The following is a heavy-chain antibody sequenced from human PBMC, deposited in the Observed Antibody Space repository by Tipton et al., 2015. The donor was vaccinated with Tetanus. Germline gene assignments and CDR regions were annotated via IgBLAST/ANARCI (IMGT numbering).Heavy chain of an antibody. D-gene: IGHD2/OR15-2a*01. CDR2: INPSGGLT. V-gene: IGHV1-46*01. Sequence: QLVQSGPEVKKPGASVKISCKTSGYTFASFHMHWVRQAPGQGLDWMGTINPSGGLTGYAQKFKGRVIMTRDTATSTVYVELISLTSEDTAVYYCARERGNRGNAFDTWGQGTMVTVSS. J-gene: IGHJ3*02. CDR1: GYTFASFH. CDR3: ARERGNRGNAFDT.